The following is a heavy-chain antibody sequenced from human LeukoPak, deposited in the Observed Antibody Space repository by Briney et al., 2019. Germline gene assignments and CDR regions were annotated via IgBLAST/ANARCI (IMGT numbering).Heavy chain of an antibody. D-gene: IGHD2-15*01. J-gene: IGHJ4*02. V-gene: IGHV4-59*08. Sequence: PSETLSLTCTVTGGSSSGYYWSWIRQPPGKGLEWIGYDYNSEYTSYNPSPRSRGSISFDTSENQFSLSLTSVTAADTALYYCARNLGSSYSYLFDYWGQGTLVTVSS. CDR2: DYNSEYT. CDR3: ARNLGSSYSYLFDY. CDR1: GGSSSGYY.